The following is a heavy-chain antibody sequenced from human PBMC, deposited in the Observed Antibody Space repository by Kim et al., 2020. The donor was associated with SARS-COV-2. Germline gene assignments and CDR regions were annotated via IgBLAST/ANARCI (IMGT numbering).Heavy chain of an antibody. Sequence: SVKVSCKASGGTFSSYAISWVRQAPGQGLEWMGGIIPIFGTANYAQKFQGRVTITADESTSTAYMELSSLRSEDTAVYYCARDKVSYSGSTLLDNWFDPWGQGTLVTVSS. D-gene: IGHD1-26*01. V-gene: IGHV1-69*13. CDR2: IIPIFGTA. CDR3: ARDKVSYSGSTLLDNWFDP. J-gene: IGHJ5*02. CDR1: GGTFSSYA.